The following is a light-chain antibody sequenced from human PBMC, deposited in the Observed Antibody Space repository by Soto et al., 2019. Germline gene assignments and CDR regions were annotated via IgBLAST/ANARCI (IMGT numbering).Light chain of an antibody. Sequence: DIQMTQSPSTLSASVGDRVTITCRASQSIRPWLAWYQQKPGKAPKLLIYDASSLESGVPSRFSGSGSGTEFTLTISSLQPDDFATYYCQQYNSYTWTFGQGTQVDIK. V-gene: IGKV1-5*01. J-gene: IGKJ1*01. CDR1: QSIRPW. CDR2: DAS. CDR3: QQYNSYTWT.